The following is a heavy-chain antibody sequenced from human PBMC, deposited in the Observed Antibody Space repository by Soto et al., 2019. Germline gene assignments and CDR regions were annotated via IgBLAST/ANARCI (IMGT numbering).Heavy chain of an antibody. J-gene: IGHJ4*02. V-gene: IGHV4-30-2*01. CDR3: ARDKITGLFDY. Sequence: PSETLSITCAVSGGSVSSGGYSWRWIRQPPGKGLEWIGYIYHSGSTNYNPSLKSRVTISVDTSKNQFSLKLTSVTAADTAVYYCARDKITGLFDYWGQGTLVTVSS. CDR2: IYHSGST. D-gene: IGHD2-8*02. CDR1: GGSVSSGGYS.